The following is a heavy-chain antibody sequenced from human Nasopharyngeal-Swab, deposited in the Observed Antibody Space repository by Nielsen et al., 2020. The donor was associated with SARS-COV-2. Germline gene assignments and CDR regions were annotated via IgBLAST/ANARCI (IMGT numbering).Heavy chain of an antibody. CDR3: ASERYKFDY. V-gene: IGHV3-7*01. CDR1: GFTSSSYW. D-gene: IGHD1-14*01. Sequence: GESLKISCAASGFTSSSYWMSWVRQAPGKGLEWVANIKQDGSEKYYVDSVKGRFTISRDNAKNSLYLQMNSLRAEDTAVYYCASERYKFDYWGQGTLVTVSS. J-gene: IGHJ4*02. CDR2: IKQDGSEK.